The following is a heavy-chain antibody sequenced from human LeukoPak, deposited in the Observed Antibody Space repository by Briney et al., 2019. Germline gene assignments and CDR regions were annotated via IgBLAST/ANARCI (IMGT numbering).Heavy chain of an antibody. Sequence: PGGSLRLSCAASGFSYITYAMSWVRRAPGKGLEWVAAITASGSITYHADSVKGRFTVSRDNPKKTLYLQMDSLSVADTAVYYCAKGTGSHYFYYYMDVWGKGTTVSVS. CDR3: AKGTGSHYFYYYMDV. D-gene: IGHD6-19*01. CDR2: ITASGSIT. J-gene: IGHJ6*03. CDR1: GFSYITYA. V-gene: IGHV3-23*01.